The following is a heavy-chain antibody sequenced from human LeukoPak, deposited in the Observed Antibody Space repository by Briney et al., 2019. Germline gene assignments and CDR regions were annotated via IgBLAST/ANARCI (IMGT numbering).Heavy chain of an antibody. D-gene: IGHD2-2*01. CDR2: ITSNGGST. CDR3: VKGRCSGSSCYGGDY. Sequence: GGSLRLSCSASGFTFSSYAMNWVRQAPGKGLEYVSAITSNGGSTYYADSVKGRFTISRDNSKNTLYLQMSSLRAEATAVYYCVKGRCSGSSCYGGDYWGQGTLVTVSS. V-gene: IGHV3-64D*06. J-gene: IGHJ4*02. CDR1: GFTFSSYA.